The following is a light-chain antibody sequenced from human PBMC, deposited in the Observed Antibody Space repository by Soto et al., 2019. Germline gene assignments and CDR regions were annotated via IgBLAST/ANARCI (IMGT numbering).Light chain of an antibody. J-gene: IGKJ1*01. CDR2: GAS. Sequence: EIVMTQSPDTLSLSPGERATLSCRASQSVRTSLAWYQQKPGQAPRLLIYGASNRATGIPDRFSGSGSGTDFTLTISRLEPEDFAVYYCQQYGSSGTFGQGTKVDIK. CDR1: QSVRTS. CDR3: QQYGSSGT. V-gene: IGKV3-20*01.